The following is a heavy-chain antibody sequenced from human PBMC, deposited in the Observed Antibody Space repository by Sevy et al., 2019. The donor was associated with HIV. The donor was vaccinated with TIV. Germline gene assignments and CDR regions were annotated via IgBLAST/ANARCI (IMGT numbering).Heavy chain of an antibody. CDR1: GFTFSSYA. CDR3: ARVGGSSNWFDP. J-gene: IGHJ5*02. D-gene: IGHD1-26*01. Sequence: GGSLRLSCAGSGFTFSSYAMHWVRQAPGKGLEWVAVISNDGSNKYYAGSVKGRLTNSRDNSRNTLYLQMDSLRIEDTAVYYCARVGGSSNWFDPWGQGTLVTVSS. CDR2: ISNDGSNK. V-gene: IGHV3-30-3*01.